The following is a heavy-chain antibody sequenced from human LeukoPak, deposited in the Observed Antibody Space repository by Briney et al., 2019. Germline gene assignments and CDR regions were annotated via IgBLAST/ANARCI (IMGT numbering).Heavy chain of an antibody. CDR2: ISSSSSYI. CDR1: GFTFSSYS. CDR3: ARRGVYLYYFDY. D-gene: IGHD3-10*01. Sequence: PGGSLRLSCAASGFTFSSYSMNWVRQAPGKGLEWVSSISSSSSYIYYADSVKGRFTISRDNAKNSLYLQMNSLRAEDTAVYYCARRGVYLYYFDYWGQGTLVTVPS. J-gene: IGHJ4*02. V-gene: IGHV3-21*01.